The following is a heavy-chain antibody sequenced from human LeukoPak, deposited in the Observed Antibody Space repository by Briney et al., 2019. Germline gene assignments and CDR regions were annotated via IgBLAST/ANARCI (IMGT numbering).Heavy chain of an antibody. J-gene: IGHJ4*02. CDR3: ARDTPRPRGNFFES. D-gene: IGHD6-6*01. CDR1: GYSISSGYY. V-gene: IGHV4-38-2*02. Sequence: SETLSLTCTVSGYSISSGYYWGWIRQPPGKGLEWIGRIFGSGSSRYSPSLKDRVTMSIDTSKHQIFLRLHSVTAADTAVYFCARDTPRPRGNFFESWGQGTLVTVSS. CDR2: IFGSGSS.